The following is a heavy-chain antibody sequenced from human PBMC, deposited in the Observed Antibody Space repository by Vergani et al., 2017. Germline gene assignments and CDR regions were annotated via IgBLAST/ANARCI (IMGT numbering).Heavy chain of an antibody. V-gene: IGHV3-48*01. CDR1: GFTFSSYS. D-gene: IGHD2-2*01. CDR2: ISSSSSTI. J-gene: IGHJ3*02. CDR3: ANVCSSTSCYGDAFDI. Sequence: EVQLVESGGGLVQPGGSLRLSCAASGFTFSSYSMNWVRQAPGKGLEWVSYISSSSSTIYYADSVKGRFTISRDNAKNSLYLQMNSLRAEDTAVYYCANVCSSTSCYGDAFDIWGQGTMVTVSS.